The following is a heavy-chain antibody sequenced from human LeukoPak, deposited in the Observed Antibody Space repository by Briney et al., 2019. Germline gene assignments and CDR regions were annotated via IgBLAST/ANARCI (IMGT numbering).Heavy chain of an antibody. V-gene: IGHV5-51*01. CDR1: GYIFTTYC. D-gene: IGHD2-2*03. J-gene: IGHJ3*02. Sequence: GESLKISCEASGYIFTTYCIAWVRQMPGKGLEGMTIVCPGDSNTRYSPSFQGQVTISADKSISTAYLQWSSLKASDTAMYYCARRSGYCSNNICYSDDAFDIWGQGTMVTVSS. CDR2: VCPGDSNT. CDR3: ARRSGYCSNNICYSDDAFDI.